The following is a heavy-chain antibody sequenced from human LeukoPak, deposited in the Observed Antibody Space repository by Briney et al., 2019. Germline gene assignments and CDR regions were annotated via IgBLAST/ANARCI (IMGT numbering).Heavy chain of an antibody. CDR2: IYYSGST. Sequence: SQTLSLTCTVSGGSISSGSYYWSWIRQPAGKGLEWIGYIYYSGSTNYNPSLKSRVTISVDTSKNQFSLKLSSVTAADTAVYYCARDGCTNGVCDYYYYYYMDVWGKGTTVTVSS. D-gene: IGHD2-8*01. CDR3: ARDGCTNGVCDYYYYYYMDV. J-gene: IGHJ6*03. CDR1: GGSISSGSYY. V-gene: IGHV4-61*09.